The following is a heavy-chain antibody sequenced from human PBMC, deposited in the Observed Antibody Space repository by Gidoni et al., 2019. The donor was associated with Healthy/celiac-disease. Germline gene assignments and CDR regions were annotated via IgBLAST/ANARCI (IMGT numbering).Heavy chain of an antibody. CDR3: AKDKEAAAGDYYYYGMDV. Sequence: QVQLVESGGGVVQPGGSLRLSCAASGFTFSSYGMHWVRQAPGKGLEWVAFIRYDGSNKYYADSVKGRFTISRDNSKNTLYRQMNSLRAEDTAVYYCAKDKEAAAGDYYYYGMDVWGQGSTVTVSS. CDR2: IRYDGSNK. D-gene: IGHD6-13*01. CDR1: GFTFSSYG. J-gene: IGHJ6*02. V-gene: IGHV3-30*02.